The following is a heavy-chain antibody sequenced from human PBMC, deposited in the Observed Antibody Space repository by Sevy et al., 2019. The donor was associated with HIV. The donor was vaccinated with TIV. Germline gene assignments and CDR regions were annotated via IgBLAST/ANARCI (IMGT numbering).Heavy chain of an antibody. CDR2: IKQDGSEK. V-gene: IGHV3-7*01. CDR1: GFTFSSYW. CDR3: ARDLGGDIVATIWHYYYGMDV. Sequence: GESLKISCAASGFTFSSYWMSWVRQAPGKGLEWVANIKQDGSEKYYVDSVKGRFTISRDNAKNSLYLQMNSLRAEDTAGYYCARDLGGDIVATIWHYYYGMDVWGQGTTVTVSS. D-gene: IGHD5-12*01. J-gene: IGHJ6*02.